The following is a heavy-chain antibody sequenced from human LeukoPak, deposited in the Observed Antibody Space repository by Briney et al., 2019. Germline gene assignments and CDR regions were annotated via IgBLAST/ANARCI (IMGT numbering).Heavy chain of an antibody. V-gene: IGHV4-34*01. CDR1: GGSFSGYY. D-gene: IGHD5-18*01. Sequence: SETLSLTCAVYGGSFSGYYWSWIRQPPGKGLEWIGEINHSGSTNYNPSLKSRVTISVDTSKNQFSLKLSSVTAADTAVYYCARVPRGYSYGSYYFDYWGQGTLVTVSS. CDR3: ARVPRGYSYGSYYFDY. J-gene: IGHJ4*02. CDR2: INHSGST.